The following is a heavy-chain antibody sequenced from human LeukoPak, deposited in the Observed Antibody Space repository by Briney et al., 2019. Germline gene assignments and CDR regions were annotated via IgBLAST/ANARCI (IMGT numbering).Heavy chain of an antibody. CDR1: GGSFSGYY. V-gene: IGHV4-34*01. CDR3: ARGPCLWASCYRRFDY. Sequence: SETLSLTCAVYGGSFSGYYWGWIRQPPGKGLEWIGEINHSGSTNYNPSLKSRVTISVDTSKNQFSLKLSSVTAADTAVYYCARGPCLWASCYRRFDYWGQGTLVTVSS. J-gene: IGHJ4*02. D-gene: IGHD2-2*02. CDR2: INHSGST.